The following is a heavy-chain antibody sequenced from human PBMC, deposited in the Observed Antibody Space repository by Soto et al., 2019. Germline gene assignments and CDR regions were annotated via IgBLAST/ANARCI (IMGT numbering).Heavy chain of an antibody. CDR1: GFTFDDYA. CDR3: AKGPPAYYDFWSPPDY. CDR2: ISWNSGSI. V-gene: IGHV3-9*01. Sequence: GGSLRLSCAAAGFTFDDYAMHWVRQAPGKGLEWVSGISWNSGSIGYGDSVKGRFTISRDNAKNSLYLQMNSLRAEDTALYYCAKGPPAYYDFWSPPDYWGQGTLVTVSS. J-gene: IGHJ4*02. D-gene: IGHD3-3*01.